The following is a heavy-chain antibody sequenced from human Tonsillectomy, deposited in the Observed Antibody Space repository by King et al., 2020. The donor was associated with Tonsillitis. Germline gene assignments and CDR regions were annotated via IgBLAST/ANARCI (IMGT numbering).Heavy chain of an antibody. CDR3: ATRPRCTTGACYHWYDYYVDV. V-gene: IGHV4-39*01. D-gene: IGHD2-8*01. CDR1: GDSISNTVYY. J-gene: IGHJ6*03. Sequence: QLQESGPGLVKPSETLSLTCTVSGDSISNTVYYWAWVRQPPGKGLEWIGSISYSGSTSYNPSLKSRVTISVDTSKNQFSLKVRSLSVADTAVYYCATRPRCTTGACYHWYDYYVDVWGKGATVNVSS. CDR2: ISYSGST.